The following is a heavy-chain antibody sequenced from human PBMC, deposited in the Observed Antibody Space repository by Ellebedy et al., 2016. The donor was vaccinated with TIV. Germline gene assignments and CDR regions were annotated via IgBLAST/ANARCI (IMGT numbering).Heavy chain of an antibody. CDR1: GFSFSDYN. CDR3: AREVSGAVPDY. V-gene: IGHV3-21*01. J-gene: IGHJ4*02. D-gene: IGHD6-19*01. Sequence: GESLKISCAASGFSFSDYNMNWLRQAPGKGLEWVSSITSSSTYMYYADSVNGRFTISRENANNSLYLQMTSLRADDTAVYYCAREVSGAVPDYWGQGTLVTVSS. CDR2: ITSSSTYM.